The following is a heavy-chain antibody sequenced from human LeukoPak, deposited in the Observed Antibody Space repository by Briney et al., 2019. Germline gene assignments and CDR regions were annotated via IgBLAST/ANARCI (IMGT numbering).Heavy chain of an antibody. CDR2: ISSSGGSI. J-gene: IGHJ6*02. Sequence: GGSLRLSCAASGFSFSSYEMNWVRRAPGKGLEWVSYISSSGGSIDYADSVKGRFTISRDNGKNTLYLQMNSLRAEDTAVYYCASYLTSIPSGMDVWGQGATVTVSS. CDR3: ASYLTSIPSGMDV. V-gene: IGHV3-48*03. CDR1: GFSFSSYE. D-gene: IGHD2/OR15-2a*01.